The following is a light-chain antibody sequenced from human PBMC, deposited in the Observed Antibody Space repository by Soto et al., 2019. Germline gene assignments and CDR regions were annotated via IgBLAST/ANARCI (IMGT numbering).Light chain of an antibody. CDR1: SSDVGGYNY. J-gene: IGLJ2*01. CDR3: SSYTTNNTLVL. V-gene: IGLV2-14*01. Sequence: QSVLTQPASVSGSPGQSITISCNGTSSDVGGYNYVSWYQQHPGKAPKLMIYEVNNRPTGVSNRFSGSKSGNTASLSISGLQADDEADYYCSSYTTNNTLVLFGGGTKLTVL. CDR2: EVN.